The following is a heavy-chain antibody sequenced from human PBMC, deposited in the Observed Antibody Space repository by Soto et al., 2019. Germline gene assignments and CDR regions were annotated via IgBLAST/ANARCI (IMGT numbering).Heavy chain of an antibody. J-gene: IGHJ3*01. CDR3: AKDRGIIVKAGDAFDV. D-gene: IGHD3-16*02. V-gene: IGHV3-23*01. CDR2: ISDSGDRT. CDR1: GFTLSMSA. Sequence: GGSLRLSCASSGFTLSMSAVNWVRQAPGKGLEWVSYISDSGDRTYYADSVKGRFTISRDRSKNTVSLQMDSLRAEDTAVYYCAKDRGIIVKAGDAFDVWGQGTKVTVSS.